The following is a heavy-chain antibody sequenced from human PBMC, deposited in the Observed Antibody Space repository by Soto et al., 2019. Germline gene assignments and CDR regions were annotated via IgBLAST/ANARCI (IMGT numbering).Heavy chain of an antibody. Sequence: QVQLVESGGGVVQPGRSLRLSCAASGFTFSSYGMHWVRQAPGKGLEWVAVIWYDGSNKYYADSVKGRFTISRDNSKNTLYLQMNSLRAEDTAVYYCARDTVLFCSGGSCYSAYYYYGMDVWGQGTTVTVSS. D-gene: IGHD2-15*01. J-gene: IGHJ6*02. CDR2: IWYDGSNK. CDR1: GFTFSSYG. CDR3: ARDTVLFCSGGSCYSAYYYYGMDV. V-gene: IGHV3-33*01.